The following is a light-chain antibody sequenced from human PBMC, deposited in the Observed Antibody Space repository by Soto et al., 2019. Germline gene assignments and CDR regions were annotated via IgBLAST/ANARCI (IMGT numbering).Light chain of an antibody. J-gene: IGKJ5*01. Sequence: EIVLTQSPATLSFSPGERATLSCRASQSVSSYLAWYQQKPGQAPRLLIYDASNRATGIPARFSGSGSGTDFTLTISSLEPEDCAVYYCKQRSNWTITFGQGTRLEIK. CDR1: QSVSSY. V-gene: IGKV3-11*01. CDR2: DAS. CDR3: KQRSNWTIT.